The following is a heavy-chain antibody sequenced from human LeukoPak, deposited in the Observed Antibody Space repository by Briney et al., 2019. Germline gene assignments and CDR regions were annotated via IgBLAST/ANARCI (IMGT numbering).Heavy chain of an antibody. Sequence: SETLSLTCTVSGGSISSSSYYWGWIRQPPGKGLEWIGSIYYSGSTYYNPSLKSRVTMSVDTSKNQFSLKLSSVTAADTAVCYCARHIAYCGGDCYSYYFDYWGQGTLVTVSS. V-gene: IGHV4-39*01. CDR2: IYYSGST. CDR3: ARHIAYCGGDCYSYYFDY. CDR1: GGSISSSSYY. D-gene: IGHD2-21*01. J-gene: IGHJ4*02.